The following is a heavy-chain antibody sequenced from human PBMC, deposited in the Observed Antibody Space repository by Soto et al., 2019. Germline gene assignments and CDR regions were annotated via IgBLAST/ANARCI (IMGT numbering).Heavy chain of an antibody. CDR1: GFTFSRYG. CDR3: ARERTLYNSGYASWFEP. CDR2: IWYAGSNK. J-gene: IGHJ5*02. D-gene: IGHD5-12*01. V-gene: IGHV3-33*01. Sequence: QVQLVESGGGVVQPGRSLRLSCAASGFTFSRYGMHWVRQAPGKGLEWVAVIWYAGSNKYYADSVKGRFIMFRDNFKNTLYLVMNSLSAEDTAVYYCARERTLYNSGYASWFEPLGQGGLVTESS.